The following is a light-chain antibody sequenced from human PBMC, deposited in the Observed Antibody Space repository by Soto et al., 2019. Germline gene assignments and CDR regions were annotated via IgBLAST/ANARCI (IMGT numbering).Light chain of an antibody. CDR1: QTIRKS. CDR2: GAS. Sequence: DIQMTQSPSSLSASVGDTISITCRSFQTIRKSLNRYQQRPGKAPKLLIFGASCLHNRVLPRFSGLGSGTHFTRNITTPQPEDAETYYNQPRFSAPYPFGQRTRV. CDR3: QPRFSAPYP. V-gene: IGKV1-39*01. J-gene: IGKJ1*01.